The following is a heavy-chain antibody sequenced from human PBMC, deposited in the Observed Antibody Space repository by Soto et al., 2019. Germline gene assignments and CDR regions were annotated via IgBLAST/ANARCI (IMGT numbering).Heavy chain of an antibody. J-gene: IGHJ4*02. Sequence: QVQLQESGPGLVKPSETLSLTCTVSGDSITGYSWSWIRQPPGKGLEWIGYTYYSGTTNYNPSLKSRVTISVDTSKNQFSLKVSPVSAADTAVYYCARVGPYCSGGSCYRLLDYWGQGTLVTVSS. V-gene: IGHV4-59*01. D-gene: IGHD2-15*01. CDR1: GDSITGYS. CDR2: TYYSGTT. CDR3: ARVGPYCSGGSCYRLLDY.